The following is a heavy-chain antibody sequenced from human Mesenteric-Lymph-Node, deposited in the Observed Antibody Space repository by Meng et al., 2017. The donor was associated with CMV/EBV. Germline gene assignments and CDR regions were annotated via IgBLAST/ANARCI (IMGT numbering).Heavy chain of an antibody. J-gene: IGHJ4*02. D-gene: IGHD2-2*02. CDR1: GYTFTSYD. CDR2: MNPNSGNT. Sequence: ASVKVSCKASGYTFTSYDINWVRQATGQGLEWRGWMNPNSGNTGYAQKFQGRVTMTRNTSISTAYVELSSLRSDDTAVYYCARPYCSSIGCNSFFDYWGQGTLVTVSS. V-gene: IGHV1-8*01. CDR3: ARPYCSSIGCNSFFDY.